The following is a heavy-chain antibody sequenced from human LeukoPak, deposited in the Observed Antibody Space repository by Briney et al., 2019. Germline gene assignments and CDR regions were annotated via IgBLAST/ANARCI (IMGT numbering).Heavy chain of an antibody. CDR2: IYYSGKT. CDR3: ERRRYYDGSGYLE. V-gene: IGHV4-39*01. CDR1: GDSVARSDSY. J-gene: IGHJ1*01. Sequence: SETLSVTCSVSGDSVARSDSYWDWIRQPPGKGLEWIGTIYYSGKTYYSPSLKSRVTMSVDTSNNQFSLNLRSVTAADAAVYYCERRRYYDGSGYLEWGQGTLVSVFS. D-gene: IGHD3-22*01.